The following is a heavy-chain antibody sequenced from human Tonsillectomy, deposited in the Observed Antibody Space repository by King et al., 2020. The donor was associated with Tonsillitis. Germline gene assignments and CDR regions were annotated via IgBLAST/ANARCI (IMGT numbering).Heavy chain of an antibody. CDR1: GVTFSDAW. CDR2: IISKTGGGTT. V-gene: IGHV3-15*01. CDR3: TTDLTGWGDY. D-gene: IGHD3-16*01. J-gene: IGHJ4*02. Sequence: VQLVESGGGLVKPWGSLRLSCAASGVTFSDAWMSLVRQAPGKGLEWVGRIISKTGGGTTDYAAPVKGRFTISRDDSKNTLYLQMNSLKTEDTAVYYCTTDLTGWGDYWGQGTLVTVSS.